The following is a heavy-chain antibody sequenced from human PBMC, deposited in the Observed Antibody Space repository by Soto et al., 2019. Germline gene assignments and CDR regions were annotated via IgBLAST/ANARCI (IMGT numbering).Heavy chain of an antibody. V-gene: IGHV3-11*01. CDR3: ASGKWSLDY. CDR1: GITLSDNY. CDR2: ISNSDYTT. Sequence: QVHLVASGGGLVKPGGSLRLSCVASGITLSDNYMTWIRQAPGKGLEWLSYISNSDYTTYYADSVKGRFTISMDNAKTSLYLQLNGLRVEDTAVYYCASGKWSLDYWGQGILVTVSS. J-gene: IGHJ4*02. D-gene: IGHD2-8*01.